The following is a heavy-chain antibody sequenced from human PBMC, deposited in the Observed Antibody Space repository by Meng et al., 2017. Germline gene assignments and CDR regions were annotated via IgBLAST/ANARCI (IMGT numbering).Heavy chain of an antibody. Sequence: GQRGRSGDGVKKPGSSVKVSCKASGGTFSSYAISWVRQAPGQGLEWMGGIIPIFGTANYAQKFQGRVTITADKSTSTAYMELSSLRSEDTAVYYCARGVGYGGNSLYFDYWGQGTLVTVSS. V-gene: IGHV1-69*06. CDR2: IIPIFGTA. CDR3: ARGVGYGGNSLYFDY. J-gene: IGHJ4*02. D-gene: IGHD4-23*01. CDR1: GGTFSSYA.